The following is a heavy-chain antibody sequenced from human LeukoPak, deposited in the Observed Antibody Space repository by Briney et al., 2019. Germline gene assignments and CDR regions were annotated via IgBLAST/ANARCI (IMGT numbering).Heavy chain of an antibody. J-gene: IGHJ4*02. CDR2: IYYKGST. D-gene: IGHD3-10*01. Sequence: SETLSLTCTVSGGSISSYYWSWIRQSSGKGLEWIGYIYYKGSTNYNPSLKSRVTISVDTSKNQFSLKLSSVTAADTAVYYCARSYGSGSYFDYWGQGTLVTVSP. V-gene: IGHV4-59*01. CDR3: ARSYGSGSYFDY. CDR1: GGSISSYY.